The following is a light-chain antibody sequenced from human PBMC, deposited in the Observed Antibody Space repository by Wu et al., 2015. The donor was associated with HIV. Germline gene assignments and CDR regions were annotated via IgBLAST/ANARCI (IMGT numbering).Light chain of an antibody. CDR2: DAS. J-gene: IGKJ2*01. CDR1: QSVASF. CDR3: QQRRYWPLYT. V-gene: IGKV3-11*01. Sequence: TLSCRASQSVASFLAWYQQKPGQAPRLLIYDASNRATGIPARFSGSGSGTDFTLTISSLEPEDFAVYYCQQRRYWPLYTFGQGTKLEI.